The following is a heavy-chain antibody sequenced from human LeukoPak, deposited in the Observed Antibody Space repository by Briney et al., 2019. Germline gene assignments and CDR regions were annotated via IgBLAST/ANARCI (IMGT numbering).Heavy chain of an antibody. D-gene: IGHD3-16*01. V-gene: IGHV3-30-3*01. CDR1: GFTFSSYA. Sequence: GESLRPSCAASGFTFSSYAMHWDRQAPGKGLEWVAVISYDGSNKYYADSVKGRFTISRDNSKNTLYLQMNSLRAEDTAVYYCARDSRRGDFDYWGQGTLVTVSS. CDR2: ISYDGSNK. CDR3: ARDSRRGDFDY. J-gene: IGHJ4*02.